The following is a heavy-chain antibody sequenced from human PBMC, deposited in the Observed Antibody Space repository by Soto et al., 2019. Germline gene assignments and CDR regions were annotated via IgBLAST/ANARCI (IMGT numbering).Heavy chain of an antibody. V-gene: IGHV3-23*01. Sequence: SLRLSCAASGFTFGSYAMTWVRQAPGKGLEWVASISGSGGSTYNADSVKGRFTISKDNSQNTLYLQMNSLRAEDTAVYYCAKGTAPLVYVAYWGQGTLVTVSS. D-gene: IGHD2-2*02. CDR3: AKGTAPLVYVAY. CDR2: ISGSGGST. J-gene: IGHJ4*02. CDR1: GFTFGSYA.